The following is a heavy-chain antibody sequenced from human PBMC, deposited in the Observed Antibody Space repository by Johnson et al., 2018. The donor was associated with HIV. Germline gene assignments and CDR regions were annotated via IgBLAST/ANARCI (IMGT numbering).Heavy chain of an antibody. CDR3: ARGRAPQRASIPYYYDSSGRLI. CDR2: ISYDGSNK. J-gene: IGHJ3*02. Sequence: QMQLVESGGGVVQPGRSLRLSCAASGFTFSSYAMHWVRQAPGKGLEWVDVISYDGSNKDYAHAAKGRFTISRDNAKNTLYLQMNRLGAEDTAVYYCARGRAPQRASIPYYYDSSGRLIWGQGTMVTVSS. CDR1: GFTFSSYA. D-gene: IGHD3-22*01. V-gene: IGHV3-30-3*01.